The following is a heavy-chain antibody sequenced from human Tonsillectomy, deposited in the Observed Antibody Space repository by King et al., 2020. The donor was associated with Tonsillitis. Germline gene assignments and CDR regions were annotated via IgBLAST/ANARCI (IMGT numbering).Heavy chain of an antibody. Sequence: VQLVQSGGGLVQPGGSLKLSCAASGFTFSDSSMHWVRQASGKGLQWVGRIRSKVDNYATAYAASVEGRFTVSRDDSKNTAYLQMNSLKTEDTAVYYCTTRLGYCSGGSCPTGYYGMDVWGQGTTVTVSS. D-gene: IGHD2-15*01. V-gene: IGHV3-73*01. CDR2: IRSKVDNYAT. CDR1: GFTFSDSS. J-gene: IGHJ6*02. CDR3: TTRLGYCSGGSCPTGYYGMDV.